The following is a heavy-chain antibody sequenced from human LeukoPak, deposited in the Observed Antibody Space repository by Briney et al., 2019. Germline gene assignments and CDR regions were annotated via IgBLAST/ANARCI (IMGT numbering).Heavy chain of an antibody. Sequence: SETLSLTCSVSGGSISSSSYYWDWIRQPPGKGLEWIGRIYTSGGSTKYNPSLKSRVTISVDTSKNQLSLKLTSVTAADTAVYYCARLHRSGWYYFDYWGQGTLVTVSS. D-gene: IGHD6-19*01. CDR2: IYTSGGST. CDR3: ARLHRSGWYYFDY. J-gene: IGHJ4*02. CDR1: GGSISSSSYY. V-gene: IGHV4-61*02.